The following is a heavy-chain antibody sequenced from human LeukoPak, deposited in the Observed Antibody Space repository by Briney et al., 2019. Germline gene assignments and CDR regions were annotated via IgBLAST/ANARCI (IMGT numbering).Heavy chain of an antibody. CDR2: IDSGGGST. V-gene: IGHV3-23*01. D-gene: IGHD3-22*01. CDR3: ASADGSGYRYY. Sequence: GGSLRLSCVASEYTFSNYAMSWVRQAPGKGLEWVSSIDSGGGSTYYADSVKGRFTISRDNSKNTLYLQMNSLRAEDTAMYYCASADGSGYRYYWGQGTLVTVSS. CDR1: EYTFSNYA. J-gene: IGHJ4*02.